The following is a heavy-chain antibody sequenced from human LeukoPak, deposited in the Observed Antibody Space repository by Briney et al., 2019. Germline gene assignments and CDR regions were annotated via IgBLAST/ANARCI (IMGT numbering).Heavy chain of an antibody. V-gene: IGHV1-69*13. CDR2: IIPIFGTA. CDR3: ARSDSSGYYDDY. D-gene: IGHD3-22*01. J-gene: IGHJ4*02. Sequence: SVKVSCKASGGTFSSYAISWVRQAPGQGLEWMGGIIPIFGTANCAQKFQGRVTITADESTSTAYMELSSLRSEDTAVYYCARSDSSGYYDDYWGQGTLVTVSS. CDR1: GGTFSSYA.